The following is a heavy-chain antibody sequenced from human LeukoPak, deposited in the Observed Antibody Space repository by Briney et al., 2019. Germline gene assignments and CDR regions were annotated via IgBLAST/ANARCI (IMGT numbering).Heavy chain of an antibody. CDR3: AKGPRPFLPNNWFDP. Sequence: GGSLRLSCAASGFTFDDYAMHWVRQAPGKGLEWVSGISWNSGSIGYADSVKGRFTISRDNAKNSLYLQMNSLRAEDTALYYCAKGPRPFLPNNWFDPWGQGTLVTVSS. V-gene: IGHV3-9*01. D-gene: IGHD2/OR15-2a*01. J-gene: IGHJ5*02. CDR1: GFTFDDYA. CDR2: ISWNSGSI.